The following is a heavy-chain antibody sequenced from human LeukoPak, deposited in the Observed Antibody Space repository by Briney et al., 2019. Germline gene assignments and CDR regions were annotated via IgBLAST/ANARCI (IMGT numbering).Heavy chain of an antibody. CDR1: EFTFSRFE. D-gene: IGHD4-23*01. J-gene: IGHJ6*03. V-gene: IGHV3-48*03. CDR3: ARDFGDYGGYYYMDL. Sequence: PGGSLRLSCTASEFTFSRFEMSWVRQAPGKGLEWVSYITSISSSTYYADFVKGRFTVSRDNAKNSLYLQMNSLTAEDTAIYYCARDFGDYGGYYYMDLWGKGTTVTVSS. CDR2: ITSISSST.